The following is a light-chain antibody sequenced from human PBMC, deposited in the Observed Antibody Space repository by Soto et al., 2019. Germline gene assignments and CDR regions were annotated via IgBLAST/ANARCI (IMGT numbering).Light chain of an antibody. V-gene: IGKV3-11*01. CDR3: QQRSKSLT. Sequence: EIVLTQSPATLSLSPGERATLSCRASQSVSSYLAWYQQKPGQAPRLLIYDASNRATGIPARFSGSGSGTDFTLTISSLEPEDFEVYYCQQRSKSLTFGGGTKVDIK. CDR1: QSVSSY. J-gene: IGKJ4*01. CDR2: DAS.